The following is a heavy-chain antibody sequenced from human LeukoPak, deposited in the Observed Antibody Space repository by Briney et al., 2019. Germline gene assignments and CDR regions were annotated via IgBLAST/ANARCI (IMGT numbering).Heavy chain of an antibody. CDR1: GFTFSSDV. CDR3: ANCLLLDDDKRYFHD. CDR2: ITSTGTGT. Sequence: GGSLRLSCAASGFTFSSDVMAWVRQAPGRGLEWVSSITSTGTGTSYADSVKGRFVISRDNSKDTLYLQMDSLRAEDTAVYFCANCLLLDDDKRYFHDWGQGTLVTVSS. V-gene: IGHV3-23*01. D-gene: IGHD5/OR15-5a*01. J-gene: IGHJ1*01.